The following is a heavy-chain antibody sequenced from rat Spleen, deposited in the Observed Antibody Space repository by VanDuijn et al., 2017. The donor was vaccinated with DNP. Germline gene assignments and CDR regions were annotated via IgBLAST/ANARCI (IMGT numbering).Heavy chain of an antibody. CDR2: ISYEGSSI. D-gene: IGHD1-7*01. CDR1: GFTFSDYY. Sequence: EVQLVESGGGLVQPGRSLKLSCAASGFTFSDYYMAWVRQAPKKGLEWVASISYEGSSIHYGNSVKGRFTISRDTAKSTLYLQMNSLRSEDTATYYCARRRYGYGLFDYWGQGTSVTVSS. J-gene: IGHJ4*01. CDR3: ARRRYGYGLFDY. V-gene: IGHV5-22*01.